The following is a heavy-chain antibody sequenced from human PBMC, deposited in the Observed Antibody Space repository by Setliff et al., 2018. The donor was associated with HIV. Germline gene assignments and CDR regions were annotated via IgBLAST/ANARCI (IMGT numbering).Heavy chain of an antibody. V-gene: IGHV1-8*02. CDR2: IIPMFGAT. Sequence: GASVKVSCKASGYRFNTYGISWVRQAPGQGLEWMGGIIPMFGATNYAQKFQGRVTMTRNTSIRTAYMELSSLRSEDTAVYYCARGGGVYCSGGSCYTSVDFQHWGQGTLVTVS. CDR3: ARGGGVYCSGGSCYTSVDFQH. J-gene: IGHJ1*01. CDR1: GYRFNTYG. D-gene: IGHD2-15*01.